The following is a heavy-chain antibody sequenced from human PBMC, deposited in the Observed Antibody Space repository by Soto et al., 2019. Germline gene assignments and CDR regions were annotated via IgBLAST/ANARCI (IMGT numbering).Heavy chain of an antibody. V-gene: IGHV3-23*01. J-gene: IGHJ4*02. CDR2: ISGSGDST. CDR1: GFTFSSYA. Sequence: GGSLRLSCAASGFTFSSYAMSWVRQGPGKGLEWVSAISGSGDSTYYADSVKGRFTISRDNSKNTLHLQMNSLRAEDTAVYYSAKDFTHPFDYWGQGTVVTVSS. CDR3: AKDFTHPFDY.